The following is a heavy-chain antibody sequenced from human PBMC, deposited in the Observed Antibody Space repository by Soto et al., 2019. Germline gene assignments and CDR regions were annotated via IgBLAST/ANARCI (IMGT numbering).Heavy chain of an antibody. D-gene: IGHD5-12*01. J-gene: IGHJ4*02. CDR3: AIGIGGYSYYDQEDY. CDR1: GGTFSSYT. Sequence: QVQLVQSGAEVKKPGSSGMVSCKASGGTFSSYTISWVRQALGQGREWMGRIIPILGIANYAQKLQGRVTITADKSTSIADMELSSLRSEDTAMYYWAIGIGGYSYYDQEDYWGQGTLVTVSS. V-gene: IGHV1-69*02. CDR2: IIPILGIA.